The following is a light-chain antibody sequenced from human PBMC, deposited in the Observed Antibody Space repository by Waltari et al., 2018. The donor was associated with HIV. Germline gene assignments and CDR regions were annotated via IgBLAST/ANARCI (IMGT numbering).Light chain of an antibody. V-gene: IGLV3-21*02. CDR2: DDS. Sequence: SYVLTQPPSVSVAPGQTAMITRGGNSVGSKTVHWYQQKPGQAPVLVVYDDSDRPSGIPERFSGSNSANSATLTISRVEDGDEADYYCQVYDGNSVIFAGGTKLTVL. CDR3: QVYDGNSVI. CDR1: SVGSKT. J-gene: IGLJ2*01.